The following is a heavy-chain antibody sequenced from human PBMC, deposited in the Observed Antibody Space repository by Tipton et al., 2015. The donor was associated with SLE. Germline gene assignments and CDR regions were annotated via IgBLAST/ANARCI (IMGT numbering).Heavy chain of an antibody. D-gene: IGHD6-13*01. CDR3: ASGYSSSWYRALDY. Sequence: TLSLTCTVSGGSISSYYWSWIRQPPGKGLEWIGRIYTSGSTNYNPSLKSRVTISVDTSKNQFSLKLSSVTAADTAVYYCASGYSSSWYRALDYWGQGTLVTVSS. CDR2: IYTSGST. J-gene: IGHJ4*02. CDR1: GGSISSYY. V-gene: IGHV4-4*08.